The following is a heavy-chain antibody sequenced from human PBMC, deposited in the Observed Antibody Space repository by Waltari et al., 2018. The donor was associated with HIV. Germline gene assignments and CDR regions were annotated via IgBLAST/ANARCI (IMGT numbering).Heavy chain of an antibody. D-gene: IGHD6-6*01. CDR2: ISGSGGST. J-gene: IGHJ4*02. V-gene: IGHV3-23*01. CDR1: GFTFSSYA. CDR3: AKEGIAGRPSVPDY. Sequence: EVQLLESGGGLVQPGGSLRLSCAASGFTFSSYAMSWVSQAPWKGMEWVSGISGSGGSTYYSDFVNGRFTISRDNSKNTLYLQMNSLRAEDTAVYYCAKEGIAGRPSVPDYWGQGTLVTVSS.